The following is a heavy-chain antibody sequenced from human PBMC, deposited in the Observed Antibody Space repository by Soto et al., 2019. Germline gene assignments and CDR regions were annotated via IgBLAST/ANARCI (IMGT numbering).Heavy chain of an antibody. Sequence: SVNVSCKASGGTFSSYAISWVRQAPGQGLEWMGGIIPIFGTANYAQKFQGRVTITADESTSTAYMELSSLRSEDTAVYYCATIVGATTDGTFDYWGQGTLVTVSS. V-gene: IGHV1-69*13. J-gene: IGHJ4*02. CDR1: GGTFSSYA. CDR2: IIPIFGTA. CDR3: ATIVGATTDGTFDY. D-gene: IGHD1-26*01.